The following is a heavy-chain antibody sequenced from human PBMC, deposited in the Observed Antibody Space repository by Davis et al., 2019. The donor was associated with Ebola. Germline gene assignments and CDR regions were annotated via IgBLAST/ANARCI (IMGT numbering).Heavy chain of an antibody. CDR2: IYPGDSRI. CDR3: ARGDYCSISTCPFDS. V-gene: IGHV5-51*01. CDR1: GYSFTSSW. J-gene: IGHJ4*02. D-gene: IGHD2-2*01. Sequence: GESLKISCKGSGYSFTSSWIGWVRQMPGKGLEWMGIIYPGDSRIRYSPSFQGHVTLSVDKSFTTAYLQWSSLKASDTAMYYCARGDYCSISTCPFDSWGQGTLVTVSS.